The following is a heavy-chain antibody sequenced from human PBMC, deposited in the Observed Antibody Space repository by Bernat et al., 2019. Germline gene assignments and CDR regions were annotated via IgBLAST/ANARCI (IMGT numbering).Heavy chain of an antibody. CDR1: GFTFSSYG. V-gene: IGHV3-33*01. CDR2: IWYDGSNK. D-gene: IGHD3-10*01. J-gene: IGHJ6*02. Sequence: QVQLVESGGGVVQPGRSLRLSCAASGFTFSSYGMHWVRQAPGKGLEWVAVIWYDGSNKYYADSVKGRFTISRDNSKNTLYLQMNSLRAEDTAVYYCAREITMVRGVINYYYYYYYGMDVWGQGTTVTVSS. CDR3: AREITMVRGVINYYYYYYYGMDV.